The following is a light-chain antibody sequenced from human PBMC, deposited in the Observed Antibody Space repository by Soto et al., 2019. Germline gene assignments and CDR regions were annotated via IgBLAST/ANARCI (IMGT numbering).Light chain of an antibody. CDR3: HQYGSTPFT. CDR2: GAS. Sequence: EIVLTQSPGTLSLSPGDRATLSCRASQSVSTNYLAWYQQKLGHAPRLLIYGASSRATGIPDRFSGNGSGTDFTLTISRLEPEDFAVYYCHQYGSTPFTFGPGTKVDIK. V-gene: IGKV3-20*01. CDR1: QSVSTNY. J-gene: IGKJ3*01.